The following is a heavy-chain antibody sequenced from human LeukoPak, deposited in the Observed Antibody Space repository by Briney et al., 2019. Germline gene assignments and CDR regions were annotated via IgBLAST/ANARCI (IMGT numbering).Heavy chain of an antibody. Sequence: GASVKVSCKASGYTFTGYYMHWVRQAPGQGLEWMGWINPNSGGTNYAQKFQGRVTMTRDTSISTAYMELSRLRSDDTAVYYCARDRLIAVAGSSYYYYYYMDVWGKGTTVTISS. V-gene: IGHV1-2*02. CDR3: ARDRLIAVAGSSYYYYYYMDV. CDR1: GYTFTGYY. D-gene: IGHD6-19*01. CDR2: INPNSGGT. J-gene: IGHJ6*03.